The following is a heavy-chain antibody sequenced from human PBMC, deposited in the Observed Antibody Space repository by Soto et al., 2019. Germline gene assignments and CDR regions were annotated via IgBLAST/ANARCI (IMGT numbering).Heavy chain of an antibody. CDR1: GGSISTSYYY. J-gene: IGHJ3*02. Sequence: SETLSLTCTVSGGSISTSYYYWGWIRQPPGKGLEWIGSIFFDGSTYYDPSLKTRVTISVDTSKNQFSLKLTSVTAADAAIYYCARIPAAILSIAFDIWGPGTMVTVSS. CDR2: IFFDGST. D-gene: IGHD2-2*02. V-gene: IGHV4-39*01. CDR3: ARIPAAILSIAFDI.